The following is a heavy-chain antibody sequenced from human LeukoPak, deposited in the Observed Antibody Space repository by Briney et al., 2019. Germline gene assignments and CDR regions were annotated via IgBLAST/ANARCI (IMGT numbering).Heavy chain of an antibody. CDR2: IGSRSNRI. V-gene: IGHV3-48*04. J-gene: IGHJ3*02. CDR3: ARDPRYCSSTSCVGDAFDI. CDR1: GFTFSDYS. Sequence: GGSLRLSCAASGFTFSDYSMNWVRQAPGKGLEWVSYIGSRSNRIYYADSVKGRFTISRDNAKNSLYLQMNSLRAEDTAVYYCARDPRYCSSTSCVGDAFDIWGQGTMVTVSS. D-gene: IGHD2-2*01.